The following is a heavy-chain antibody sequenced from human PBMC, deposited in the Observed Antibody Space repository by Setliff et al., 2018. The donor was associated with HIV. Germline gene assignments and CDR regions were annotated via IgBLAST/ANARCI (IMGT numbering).Heavy chain of an antibody. CDR3: ARDGPLEGSYRYYYYYMDV. J-gene: IGHJ6*03. D-gene: IGHD3-10*01. Sequence: SETLSLTCTVSGGSISSGSYYWSWIRQPAGKGLEWIGYIYNSGYSNSKPSLKSRVTISLDTSKNQFSLKLSSVTAADTAVYYCARDGPLEGSYRYYYYYMDVWGKGTTVTVSS. CDR1: GGSISSGSYY. V-gene: IGHV4-61*10. CDR2: IYNSGYS.